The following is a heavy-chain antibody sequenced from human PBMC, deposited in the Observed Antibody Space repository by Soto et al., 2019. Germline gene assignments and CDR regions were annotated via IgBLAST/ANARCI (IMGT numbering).Heavy chain of an antibody. V-gene: IGHV1-18*04. Sequence: GASVKVSCKASGYTFTSYGISWVRQAPGQGLEWMGWISAYNGNTNYAQKLQGRVTMTTDTSTSTAYMELRSLRSDDTAVYYCARDEPNHYGSGSYYKDYYYYYGMDVWGQGTTVTVSS. CDR2: ISAYNGNT. CDR3: ARDEPNHYGSGSYYKDYYYYYGMDV. CDR1: GYTFTSYG. J-gene: IGHJ6*02. D-gene: IGHD3-10*01.